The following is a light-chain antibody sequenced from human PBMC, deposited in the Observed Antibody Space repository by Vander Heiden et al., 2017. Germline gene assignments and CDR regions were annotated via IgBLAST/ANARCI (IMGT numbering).Light chain of an antibody. CDR2: SNN. Sequence: QSVLTQPPSASGTPGQRVTISCSGSSSNIGSNTVNWYQQLPGTAPKLLSYSNNQRPSGVPDRVSGSKSGTSASLAISGLQSEEEADYYCEAWEDSRNGEVVFGGGTKLTGL. CDR1: SSNIGSNT. J-gene: IGLJ2*01. V-gene: IGLV1-44*01. CDR3: EAWEDSRNGEVV.